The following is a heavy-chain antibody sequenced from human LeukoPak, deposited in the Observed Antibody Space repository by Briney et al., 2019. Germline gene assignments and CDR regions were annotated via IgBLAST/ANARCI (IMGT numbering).Heavy chain of an antibody. D-gene: IGHD3-9*01. CDR2: INPNSGGT. CDR3: ARAWEYYDILTGYRPGIEYYGMDV. V-gene: IGHV1-2*04. J-gene: IGHJ6*02. Sequence: RASVKVSCKASGYTFTGYYMHWVRQAPGQGLEWMGWINPNSGGTNYAQKFQGWVTMTRDTSISTAYMELSRLRSDDTAVYYCARAWEYYDILTGYRPGIEYYGMDVWGQGTTVTVSS. CDR1: GYTFTGYY.